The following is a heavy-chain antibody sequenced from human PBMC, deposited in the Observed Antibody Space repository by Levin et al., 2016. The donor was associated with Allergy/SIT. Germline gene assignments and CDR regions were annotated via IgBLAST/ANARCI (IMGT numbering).Heavy chain of an antibody. CDR3: ARDTYSKRWYSPRWDSSDYYGMDV. V-gene: IGHV3-21*01. J-gene: IGHJ6*02. Sequence: GGSLRLSCATSGFTFDVYAVNWVRQAPGKGLEWVASITSERSSIYYADSLKGRFTISRDNAKNSLLLQMNTLRAEDTAVYYCARDTYSKRWYSPRWDSSDYYGMDVWGQGTTVTVSS. D-gene: IGHD2-15*01. CDR1: GFTFDVYA. CDR2: ITSERSSI.